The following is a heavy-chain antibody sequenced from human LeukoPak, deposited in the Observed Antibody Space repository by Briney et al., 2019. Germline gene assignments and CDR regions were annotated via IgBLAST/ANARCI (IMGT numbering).Heavy chain of an antibody. J-gene: IGHJ6*02. D-gene: IGHD3-10*01. V-gene: IGHV3-23*01. CDR3: ARDYFGSGTYYPYQYYGMDV. CDR1: GLNLRGYG. Sequence: GASLRLSCAASGLNLRGYGMSWVRQAPGKGLEWVSTISGSGDSTYHADSVKGRFTISRDNSKNTLSLQMNSLRAEDTAVYFCARDYFGSGTYYPYQYYGMDVWGQGTTVTVSS. CDR2: ISGSGDST.